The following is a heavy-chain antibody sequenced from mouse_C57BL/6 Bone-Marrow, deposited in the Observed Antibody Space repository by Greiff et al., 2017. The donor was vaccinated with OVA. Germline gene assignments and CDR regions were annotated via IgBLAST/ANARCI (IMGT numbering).Heavy chain of an antibody. V-gene: IGHV1-18*01. CDR2: INPNNGGT. Sequence: VQLQQSGPELVKPGASVKIPCKASGYTFTDYNMDWVKQSHGKSLEWIGDINPNNGGTIYNQKFKGKATLTVDKSSSTAYMELRSLTSEDTAVYYCARSMVTGGGWYFDVWGTGTTVTVSS. CDR3: ARSMVTGGGWYFDV. D-gene: IGHD2-2*01. J-gene: IGHJ1*03. CDR1: GYTFTDYN.